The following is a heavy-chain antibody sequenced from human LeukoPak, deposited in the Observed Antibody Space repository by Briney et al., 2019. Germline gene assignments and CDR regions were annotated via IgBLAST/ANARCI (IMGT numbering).Heavy chain of an antibody. CDR3: ASWVLLWFGEPPDI. V-gene: IGHV1-69*06. D-gene: IGHD3-10*01. CDR1: GGTFSSYA. CDR2: IIPIFGTA. Sequence: SVKVSCKASGGTFSSYAISWVRQAPGQGLEWMGGIIPIFGTANYAQKFQGRVTITADKSTSTAYMELSSLRSEDTAVYYCASWVLLWFGEPPDIWGQGTMVTVSS. J-gene: IGHJ3*02.